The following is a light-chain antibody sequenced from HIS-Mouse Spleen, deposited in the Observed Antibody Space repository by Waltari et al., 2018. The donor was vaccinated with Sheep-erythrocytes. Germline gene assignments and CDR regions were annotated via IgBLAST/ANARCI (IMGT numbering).Light chain of an antibody. CDR1: SSDVGGYNY. J-gene: IGLJ3*02. V-gene: IGLV2-14*03. Sequence: QSALTQPASVSGFPGQSITISCTGTSSDVGGYNYVSWYQQHPGKAPKLMIYDVSNRPSGGSNRFSGSKSGNTASLTISGLQAEDEADYYCSSYTSSSTWVFGGGTKLTVL. CDR2: DVS. CDR3: SSYTSSSTWV.